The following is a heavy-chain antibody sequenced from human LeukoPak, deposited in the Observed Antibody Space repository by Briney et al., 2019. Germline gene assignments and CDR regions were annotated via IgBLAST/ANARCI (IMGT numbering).Heavy chain of an antibody. Sequence: ASVKVSCKASGYTFTGYYMHWVRQAPGQGLEWMGWINPNSGGTNYAQKFQGRVTMTRDTSISTAYMELSRLRSDDTAVYYCARVGYCGGGSCYNWFDPWGQGTLVTVSS. CDR2: INPNSGGT. D-gene: IGHD2-15*01. J-gene: IGHJ5*02. CDR1: GYTFTGYY. CDR3: ARVGYCGGGSCYNWFDP. V-gene: IGHV1-2*02.